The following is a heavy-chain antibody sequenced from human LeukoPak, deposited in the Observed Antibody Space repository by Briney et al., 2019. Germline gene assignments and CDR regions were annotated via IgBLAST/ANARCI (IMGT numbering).Heavy chain of an antibody. CDR3: ARVKAEDIVVVPAAYPPKYWFDP. CDR1: GGTFSSYA. J-gene: IGHJ5*02. D-gene: IGHD2-2*01. CDR2: IIPIFGTA. Sequence: SVKVSCKASGGTFSSYAISWVRQAPGQGLEWMGGIIPIFGTANYAQKFQGRVTITADESTSTAYMELSSLRSEDTAVYYCARVKAEDIVVVPAAYPPKYWFDPWGQGTLVTVSS. V-gene: IGHV1-69*13.